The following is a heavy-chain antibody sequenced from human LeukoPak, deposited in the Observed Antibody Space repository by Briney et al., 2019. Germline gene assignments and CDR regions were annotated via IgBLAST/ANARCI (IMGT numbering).Heavy chain of an antibody. J-gene: IGHJ4*02. D-gene: IGHD3-16*02. CDR2: ISYDGSNK. Sequence: GGSLRLSCAASGFTFSSYAMLWVRQAPGKGLVWVAVISYDGSNKYYADSVKGGFTVSGDDSKHTLYLQMNSVRAGDTAVYYCARGLGGRLSFHDYWGQGTLVTVSS. V-gene: IGHV3-30-3*01. CDR3: ARGLGGRLSFHDY. CDR1: GFTFSSYA.